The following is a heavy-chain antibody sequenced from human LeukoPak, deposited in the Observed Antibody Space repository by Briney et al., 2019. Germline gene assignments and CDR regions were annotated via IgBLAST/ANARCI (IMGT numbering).Heavy chain of an antibody. Sequence: EASVKVSCKASGYTFTGYYMHWVRQAPGQGLEWMGWINPNSGGTNYAQKFQGRVTMTRDTSISTAYMELSRLRSDDTAVYYCARSTDAAVAEYNWFDPWGQGTLVTVSS. CDR2: INPNSGGT. CDR3: ARSTDAAVAEYNWFDP. CDR1: GYTFTGYY. J-gene: IGHJ5*02. D-gene: IGHD6-19*01. V-gene: IGHV1-2*02.